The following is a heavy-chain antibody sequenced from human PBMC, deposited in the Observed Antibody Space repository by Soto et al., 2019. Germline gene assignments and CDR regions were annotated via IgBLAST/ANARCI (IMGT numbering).Heavy chain of an antibody. CDR1: GFTFSSST. J-gene: IGHJ4*02. Sequence: GGSLRLSCAGSGFTFSSSTMSWVRQAPGKGLEWVSSISSSSSYIYQPDSLKGRFTISRDNAKNSLYLHVNSLRPEDTAVYYCARDLGEMYAIWGQGTRVTVS. V-gene: IGHV3-21*01. CDR2: ISSSSSYI. D-gene: IGHD2-8*01. CDR3: ARDLGEMYAI.